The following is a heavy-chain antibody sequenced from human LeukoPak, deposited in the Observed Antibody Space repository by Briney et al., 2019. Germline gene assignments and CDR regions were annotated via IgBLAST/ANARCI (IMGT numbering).Heavy chain of an antibody. CDR3: ATDSPSIVGLNY. D-gene: IGHD1-26*01. CDR2: IYYSGST. Sequence: SETLSLTCTVSGGSISSSSYYWGWFRQPPGKGLEWIGSIYYSGSTYYNPSLKSRVTISVDTSKNQFSLKLSSVTAADTAVYYCATDSPSIVGLNYWGQGTLVTVSS. CDR1: GGSISSSSYY. J-gene: IGHJ4*02. V-gene: IGHV4-39*07.